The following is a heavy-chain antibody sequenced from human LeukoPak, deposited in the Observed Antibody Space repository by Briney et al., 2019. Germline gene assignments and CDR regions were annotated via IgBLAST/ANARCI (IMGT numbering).Heavy chain of an antibody. V-gene: IGHV3-33*01. CDR2: IWYDGSNK. Sequence: PGGSLRLSCAASGFTFSTYGMHWVRQAPGKGLEWLAVIWYDGSNKYYADSVKGRFTISRDNSRNTLYLQMNSLRAEDTAVYYCARESPDTSGYYPDYWGQGSLVTVSS. CDR1: GFTFSTYG. CDR3: ARESPDTSGYYPDY. D-gene: IGHD3-22*01. J-gene: IGHJ4*02.